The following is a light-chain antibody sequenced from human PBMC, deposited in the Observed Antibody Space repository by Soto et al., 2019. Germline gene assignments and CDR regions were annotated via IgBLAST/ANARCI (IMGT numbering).Light chain of an antibody. V-gene: IGKV1-5*01. Sequence: DIQMTQSTSTLSASIGDRVTITCRASQSINGRLAWYQQKPGRPPQLLIYDVSFLESGVPSRFSGSGSGTDFNLTISSLRPDDFATFYCQQYKVYPYTFGQGTRLDIQ. J-gene: IGKJ2*01. CDR1: QSINGR. CDR3: QQYKVYPYT. CDR2: DVS.